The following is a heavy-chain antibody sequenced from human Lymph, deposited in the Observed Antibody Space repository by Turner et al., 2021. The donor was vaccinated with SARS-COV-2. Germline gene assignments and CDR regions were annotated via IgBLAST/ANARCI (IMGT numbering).Heavy chain of an antibody. CDR2: IYYSGST. J-gene: IGHJ5*02. V-gene: IGHV4-39*01. CDR1: GCSISSSSYY. Sequence: QLQLQESGPGLVKPSETLSLPCTVSGCSISSSSYYWGWIRQPPGKGLEWIGSIYYSGSTYYNPPLKSRVTISVDTSKNQFSLKLSSVTAADTAVYYCASNYDILTGYYTRNWFDPWGQGTLVTVSS. CDR3: ASNYDILTGYYTRNWFDP. D-gene: IGHD3-9*01.